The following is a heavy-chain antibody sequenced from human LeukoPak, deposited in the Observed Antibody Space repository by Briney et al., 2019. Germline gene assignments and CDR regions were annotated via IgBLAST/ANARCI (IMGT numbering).Heavy chain of an antibody. Sequence: GGSLRLSCGASGYTFSSYARSWGRQAPGKGLEWVSAISGSGGSTYYAASVKGRFTISRDNSKNTLYLQMNSLRAEDTAVYYCAKAPLGGSGGYWGQGTLVTVSS. CDR1: GYTFSSYA. CDR3: AKAPLGGSGGY. D-gene: IGHD3-10*01. J-gene: IGHJ4*02. CDR2: ISGSGGST. V-gene: IGHV3-23*01.